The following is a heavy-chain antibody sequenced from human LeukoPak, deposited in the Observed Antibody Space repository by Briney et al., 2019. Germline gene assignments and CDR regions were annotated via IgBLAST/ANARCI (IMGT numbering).Heavy chain of an antibody. J-gene: IGHJ4*02. V-gene: IGHV3-23*01. Sequence: GGSLRLSCAASGFTFSSYAMSWVRQAPGKGLEWVSLISGRVDSTYYADSVKGRFTISRDNSKNTLYLQMNSLRAEDTAVYYCAKDLSTALDPNFDYWGQGALVTVSS. CDR1: GFTFSSYA. CDR2: ISGRVDST. D-gene: IGHD5-18*01. CDR3: AKDLSTALDPNFDY.